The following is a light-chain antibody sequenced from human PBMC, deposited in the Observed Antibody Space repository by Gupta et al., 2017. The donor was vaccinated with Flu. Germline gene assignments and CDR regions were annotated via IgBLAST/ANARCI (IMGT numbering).Light chain of an antibody. CDR1: QSVLYPSNNRNY. CDR2: WAS. Sequence: NCKSSQSVLYPSNNRNYLAWYQQKPGQSPKVLFYWASTRESAVPDRFSGSGSGTDFTLTISSLQAEDVAVYFCHQYYSIPVTFGQGTKLEIK. J-gene: IGKJ2*01. CDR3: HQYYSIPVT. V-gene: IGKV4-1*01.